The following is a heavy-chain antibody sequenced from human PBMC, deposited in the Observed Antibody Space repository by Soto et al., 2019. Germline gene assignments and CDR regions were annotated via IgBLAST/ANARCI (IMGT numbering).Heavy chain of an antibody. Sequence: QVQLVQSGAEVKKPGASVKVSCKASGYTFTSYGISWVRQAPGQGLEWMGWISAYNGNTNYAQKLQGRVTMTTDTSTRNAYMELRSLRSDDTAVYYCARVGEGYSGDTGGYYYGMDVWGQGTTVTVSS. J-gene: IGHJ6*02. V-gene: IGHV1-18*01. CDR1: GYTFTSYG. D-gene: IGHD5-12*01. CDR3: ARVGEGYSGDTGGYYYGMDV. CDR2: ISAYNGNT.